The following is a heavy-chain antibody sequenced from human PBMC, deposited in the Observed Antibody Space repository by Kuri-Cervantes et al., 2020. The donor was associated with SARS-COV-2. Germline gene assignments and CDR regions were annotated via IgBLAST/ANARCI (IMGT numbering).Heavy chain of an antibody. J-gene: IGHJ3*02. CDR3: ARRSRPYGDDDAFDI. CDR2: IYPGDSDT. Sequence: KVSCKASGYTFNTYGISWVRQMPGKGLEWMGIIYPGDSDTRYSPSFQGQVTISADKSISTAYLQWSSLKASDTAMYYCARRSRPYGDDDAFDIWGQGTMVTVSS. V-gene: IGHV5-51*01. D-gene: IGHD4-17*01. CDR1: GYTFNTYG.